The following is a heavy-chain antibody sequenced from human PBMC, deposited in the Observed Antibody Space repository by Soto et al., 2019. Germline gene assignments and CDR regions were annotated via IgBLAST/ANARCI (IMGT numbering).Heavy chain of an antibody. CDR1: GDSVSSNSDA. CDR2: TYYRCKWYN. Sequence: SQTRSLTCAIFGDSVSSNSDAWNWISQSPSKGLEWRGRTYYRCKWYNYYAVLVRSRITINRDTSKNQLSLQLNSVTPEDTAVYYCARGYREFDYWGQGTLVTVSS. V-gene: IGHV6-1*01. D-gene: IGHD6-13*01. J-gene: IGHJ4*02. CDR3: ARGYREFDY.